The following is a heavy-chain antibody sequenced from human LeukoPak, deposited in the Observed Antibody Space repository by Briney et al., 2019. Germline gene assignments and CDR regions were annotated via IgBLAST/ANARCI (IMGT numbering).Heavy chain of an antibody. CDR1: GFTFSSFA. V-gene: IGHV3-23*01. Sequence: PGGSLRLSCAASGFTFSSFAMHWVRQAPGKGLEWVSTIIGTGGSTYYADSVKGRFTISRDNSKNSLYLQMNSLRAEDTAVYYCARDDYSSGWYPYYFDYWGQGTLVTVSS. D-gene: IGHD6-19*01. J-gene: IGHJ4*02. CDR3: ARDDYSSGWYPYYFDY. CDR2: IIGTGGST.